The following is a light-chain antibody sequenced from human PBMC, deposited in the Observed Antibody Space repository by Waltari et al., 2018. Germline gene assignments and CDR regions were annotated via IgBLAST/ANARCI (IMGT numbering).Light chain of an antibody. Sequence: EIVLTQSPATLSLSPGERATLSCRASRSVGNYLAWYQQKPGQAPRLLIYDASIRATGIPARFRGSGSGTDFTLTISSLEPEDFAVYFCQQRGNWPSGYTFGQGTKLEIK. CDR1: RSVGNY. CDR3: QQRGNWPSGYT. CDR2: DAS. J-gene: IGKJ2*01. V-gene: IGKV3-11*01.